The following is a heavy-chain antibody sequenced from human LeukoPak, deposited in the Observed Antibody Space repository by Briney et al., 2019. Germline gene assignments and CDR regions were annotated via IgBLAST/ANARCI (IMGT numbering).Heavy chain of an antibody. V-gene: IGHV3-23*01. CDR2: ISDSGGST. D-gene: IGHD3-9*01. Sequence: PGGSLRLSCTVSGFTVSSNSMSWVRQAPGKGLEWVSGISDSGGSTFYADSVKGRFTISRDNSKNILYLQMNSLRADDTAVYYCAKVSESNYDILTGYYTPYYFDYWGQGTLVTVSS. CDR3: AKVSESNYDILTGYYTPYYFDY. CDR1: GFTVSSNS. J-gene: IGHJ4*02.